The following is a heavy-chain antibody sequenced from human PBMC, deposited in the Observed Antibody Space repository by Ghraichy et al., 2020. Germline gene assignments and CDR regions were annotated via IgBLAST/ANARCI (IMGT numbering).Heavy chain of an antibody. D-gene: IGHD1-1*01. CDR3: AREERAGTTFDPLNFDY. V-gene: IGHV1-69*13. CDR2: IIPIFGTA. J-gene: IGHJ4*02. Sequence: SVKVSCKASGGTFSSYAISWVRQAPGQGLEWMGGIIPIFGTANYAQKFQGRVTITADESTSTAYMELSSLRSEDTAVYYCAREERAGTTFDPLNFDYWGQGTLVTVSS. CDR1: GGTFSSYA.